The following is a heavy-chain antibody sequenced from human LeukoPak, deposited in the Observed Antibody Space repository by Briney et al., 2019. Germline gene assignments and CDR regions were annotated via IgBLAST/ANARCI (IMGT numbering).Heavy chain of an antibody. V-gene: IGHV4-39*07. CDR2: IYYSGST. CDR1: GGSISSGSYY. D-gene: IGHD2-15*01. J-gene: IGHJ4*02. CDR3: ARDKTFEVVNYFDY. Sequence: SETLSLTCTVSGGSISSGSYYWGWIRQPPGKGLEWIGSIYYSGSTYYNPSLKSRITISLDTSKNQFSLKLSSVTAADTAVYYCARDKTFEVVNYFDYWGQGTLVTVSS.